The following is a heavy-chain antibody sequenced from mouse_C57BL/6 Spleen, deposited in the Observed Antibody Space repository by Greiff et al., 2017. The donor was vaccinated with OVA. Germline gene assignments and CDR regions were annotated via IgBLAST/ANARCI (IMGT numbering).Heavy chain of an antibody. CDR3: ARSTVVANFDY. CDR2: INPGSGGT. Sequence: QVQLQQSGAELVRPGTSVKVSCKASGYAFTNYLIEWVKQRPGQGLEWIGVINPGSGGTNYNEKFKGKATLTADKSSSTAYMQLSSLTSEDSAVYFCARSTVVANFDYWGQGTTLTVSS. V-gene: IGHV1-54*01. J-gene: IGHJ2*01. CDR1: GYAFTNYL. D-gene: IGHD1-1*01.